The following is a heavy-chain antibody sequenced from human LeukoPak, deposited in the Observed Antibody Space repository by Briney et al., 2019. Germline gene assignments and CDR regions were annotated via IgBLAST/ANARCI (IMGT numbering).Heavy chain of an antibody. D-gene: IGHD1-26*01. J-gene: IGHJ4*02. CDR1: GFTFSRYG. CDR2: IRYDGRNK. Sequence: GGSLRLSCAASGFTFSRYGMHWVRQAPGKGVERVAFIRYDGRNKYYADSVKGRFTISRDNSKNTLYLQMNSLRADGTAVYYCAKDSLRESIVGATTRGVNDYWGQGTLVTVSS. V-gene: IGHV3-30*02. CDR3: AKDSLRESIVGATTRGVNDY.